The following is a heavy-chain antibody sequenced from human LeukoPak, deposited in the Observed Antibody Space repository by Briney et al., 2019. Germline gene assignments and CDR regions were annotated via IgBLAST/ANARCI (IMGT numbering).Heavy chain of an antibody. CDR2: VNSGGSST. CDR1: GFTFSSNW. Sequence: GGSLRLSCAASGFTFSSNWMHWVRQVPGKGLVWLSRVNSGGSSTYYADSVRGRFTISRDNAKNTLYLQMSSLRAEDSAVYYCARGLVTASNFYYYFMDVWGKGTTVTVSS. V-gene: IGHV3-74*01. J-gene: IGHJ6*03. CDR3: ARGLVTASNFYYYFMDV. D-gene: IGHD2-21*02.